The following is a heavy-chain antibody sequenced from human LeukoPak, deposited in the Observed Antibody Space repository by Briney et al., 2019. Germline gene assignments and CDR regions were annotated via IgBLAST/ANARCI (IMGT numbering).Heavy chain of an antibody. D-gene: IGHD3-16*01. J-gene: IGHJ4*02. V-gene: IGHV3-7*05. CDR1: RLTFSTYW. CDR3: ARVRGSNGPLYYFDY. Sequence: GGSLRLSCAASRLTFSTYWVSCVRQAPGKGLEWVANIKQDGSEKYSVDSVKGRFTISRDNAKNSLYLQMNSLRAEDTAVYYCARVRGSNGPLYYFDYWGQGTLVTVSS. CDR2: IKQDGSEK.